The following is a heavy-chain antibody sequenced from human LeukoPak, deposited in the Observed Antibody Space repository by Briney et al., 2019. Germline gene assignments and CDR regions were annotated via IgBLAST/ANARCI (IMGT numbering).Heavy chain of an antibody. CDR3: ARIRRQLLVVNDAFDI. J-gene: IGHJ3*02. CDR1: GFSLTTTGVC. Sequence: SGPALVKPTQTLTLTCTFSGFSLTTTGVCVSWIRQPPGKALEWRARIDWDDDKYYSTSLKTRLTISKDTSKNQVVLTMTNMDPVDTATYYCARIRRQLLVVNDAFDIWGQGTMVTVSS. CDR2: IDWDDDK. D-gene: IGHD6-13*01. V-gene: IGHV2-70*11.